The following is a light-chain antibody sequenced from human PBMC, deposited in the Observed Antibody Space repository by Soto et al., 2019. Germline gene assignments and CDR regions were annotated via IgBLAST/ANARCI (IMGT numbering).Light chain of an antibody. CDR1: QSVSSY. Sequence: EIVLTQSPATLSLSPGERATLSCRASQSVSSYLAWYQQRPGQAPRLLIYDASKRATGIPATFSGSGSGTDFTLTISSLEPEDFAVYYCQQRSDWPLTFGGGTKVEIK. CDR3: QQRSDWPLT. V-gene: IGKV3-11*01. CDR2: DAS. J-gene: IGKJ4*01.